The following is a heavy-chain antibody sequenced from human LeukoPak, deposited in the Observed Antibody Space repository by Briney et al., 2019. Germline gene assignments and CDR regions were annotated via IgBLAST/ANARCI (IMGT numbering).Heavy chain of an antibody. D-gene: IGHD1-26*01. CDR3: ARDSGKGDTAHMDV. J-gene: IGHJ6*03. CDR1: GGSISNYY. CDR2: VYTSGST. Sequence: SETQSLTCTVSGGSISNYYWSWIRQPAGKGLEWIGHVYTSGSTNYNPSLKSRVTMSVDTSKNQFPLRLSSVTAADTAVYYCARDSGKGDTAHMDVWGKGTTVTVSS. V-gene: IGHV4-4*07.